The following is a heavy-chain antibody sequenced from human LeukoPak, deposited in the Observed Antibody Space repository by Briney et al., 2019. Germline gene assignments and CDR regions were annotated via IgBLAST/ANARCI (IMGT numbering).Heavy chain of an antibody. J-gene: IGHJ4*02. D-gene: IGHD3-16*01. Sequence: SETLSLTCTVSGGSISSSSYYWGWIRQPPGKGLEWIGSIYYSGSTYYNPSLKSRVTISVDTSKNQFSLRLSSVTAADTAVYYCARRFGWGYLHFDYWGQGTLVTVSS. CDR1: GGSISSSSYY. CDR3: ARRFGWGYLHFDY. V-gene: IGHV4-39*07. CDR2: IYYSGST.